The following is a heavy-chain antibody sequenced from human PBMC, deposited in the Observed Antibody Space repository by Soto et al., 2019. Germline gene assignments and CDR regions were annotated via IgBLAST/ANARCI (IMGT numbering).Heavy chain of an antibody. D-gene: IGHD6-25*01. J-gene: IGHJ5*02. CDR2: IYYSGTT. V-gene: IGHV4-59*01. CDR3: AADSSGYNWFDP. CDR1: GASMSSYY. Sequence: QVQLQETGRRLVKPAETLSLTCNVSGASMSSYYWNWIRQTPGKGLEWIGWIYYSGTTKYNPSLKSRVTISVDTSKNQFSLRLSSVTAADTAVYYCAADSSGYNWFDPWGQGTLVTVSS.